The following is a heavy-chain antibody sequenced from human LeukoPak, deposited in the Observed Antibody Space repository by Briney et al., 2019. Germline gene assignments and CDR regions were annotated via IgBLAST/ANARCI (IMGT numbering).Heavy chain of an antibody. CDR3: AGDIVVVPAATGGWFDP. V-gene: IGHV1-69*01. CDR2: IIPIFGTA. CDR1: GGTFSSYA. Sequence: SVKVSCKASGGTFSSYAISWVRQAPGQGLEWMGGIIPIFGTANYAQEFQGRVTITADESTSTAYMELSSLRSEDTAVHYCAGDIVVVPAATGGWFDPWGQGTLVTVSS. J-gene: IGHJ5*02. D-gene: IGHD2-2*01.